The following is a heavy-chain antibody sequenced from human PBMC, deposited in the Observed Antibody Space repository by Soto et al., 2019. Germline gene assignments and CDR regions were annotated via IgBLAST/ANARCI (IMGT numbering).Heavy chain of an antibody. Sequence: QVQLQESGPGLVKPSQTLSLTCTVAGGSISSGGYYWSWIRQHPGKGLEWIGYIYYSGSTYYNPSIKSRVTISVDTSKNQCSLKLSSVTAADTAVYYCARENGSGVDIWGQGTMVTVSS. CDR3: ARENGSGVDI. V-gene: IGHV4-31*03. CDR2: IYYSGST. D-gene: IGHD3-10*01. CDR1: GGSISSGGYY. J-gene: IGHJ3*02.